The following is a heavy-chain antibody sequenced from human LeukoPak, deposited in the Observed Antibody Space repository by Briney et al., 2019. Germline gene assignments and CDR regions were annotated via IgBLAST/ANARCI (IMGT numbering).Heavy chain of an antibody. Sequence: GGSLRLSCAASGFTFSSYAMSWVRQAPGKGLEWVSSISDNGGSTYSADSVKGRFTISRDNSKNTLYLQMNSRRAEDTAVYYCAREFSLITSKWGQGTLVTGSS. D-gene: IGHD3-10*01. V-gene: IGHV3-23*01. J-gene: IGHJ1*01. CDR2: ISDNGGST. CDR3: AREFSLITSK. CDR1: GFTFSSYA.